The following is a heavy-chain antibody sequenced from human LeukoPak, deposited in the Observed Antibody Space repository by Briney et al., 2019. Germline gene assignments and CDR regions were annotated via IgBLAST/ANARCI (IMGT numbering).Heavy chain of an antibody. CDR1: GFTFSSYD. V-gene: IGHV3-23*01. Sequence: GGSLRLSCAASGFTFSSYDMSWVRQAPGKGLEWVSTITGRGGNTYDANSVKGRFTISRDNSKNTLYLQMNSLKASDTAMYYCARQTAMGRSGDYWGQGTLVTVSS. CDR2: ITGRGGNT. D-gene: IGHD5-18*01. J-gene: IGHJ4*02. CDR3: ARQTAMGRSGDY.